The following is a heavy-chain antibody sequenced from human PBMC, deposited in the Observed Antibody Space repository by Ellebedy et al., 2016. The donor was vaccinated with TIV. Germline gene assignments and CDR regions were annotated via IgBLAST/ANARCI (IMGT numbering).Heavy chain of an antibody. Sequence: GESLKISCAASGFTFSSYAMSWVRQAPGRGLEWVSAIGGSGDGTYYADSVKGRFTISRDNSKNTLYLQMNSLRAEDTAVYYCARDFSSSWYWGLHYWGQGTLVTVSS. CDR2: IGGSGDGT. J-gene: IGHJ4*02. CDR1: GFTFSSYA. CDR3: ARDFSSSWYWGLHY. V-gene: IGHV3-23*01. D-gene: IGHD6-13*01.